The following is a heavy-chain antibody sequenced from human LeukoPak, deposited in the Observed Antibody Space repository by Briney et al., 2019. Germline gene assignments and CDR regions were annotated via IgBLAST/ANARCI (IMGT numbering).Heavy chain of an antibody. V-gene: IGHV3-21*01. Sequence: PGGSLRLSCAASGFTFSNYNMNWVRQAPGKGLEWVSSITSTSSYIYYADSVKGRFTISRDNAENSLYPQMNSLRAEDTAVYYCARNPYSGSYGDYYYYYMDVWGKGTTVTISS. CDR3: ARNPYSGSYGDYYYYYMDV. CDR2: ITSTSSYI. J-gene: IGHJ6*03. CDR1: GFTFSNYN. D-gene: IGHD1-26*01.